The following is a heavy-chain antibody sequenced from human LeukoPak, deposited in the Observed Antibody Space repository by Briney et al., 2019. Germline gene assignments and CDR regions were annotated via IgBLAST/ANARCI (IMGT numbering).Heavy chain of an antibody. CDR3: ARAYYDILTGHHPFDP. Sequence: PSETLSLTCTVSGGSISSYYWSWIRQPPGKGLEWIGYIYYSGSTNYNPSLKSRVTISVDTSKNQFSLKLSSVTAADTAVYYCARAYYDILTGHHPFDPWGQGTLVTVSS. V-gene: IGHV4-59*01. D-gene: IGHD3-9*01. CDR1: GGSISSYY. CDR2: IYYSGST. J-gene: IGHJ5*02.